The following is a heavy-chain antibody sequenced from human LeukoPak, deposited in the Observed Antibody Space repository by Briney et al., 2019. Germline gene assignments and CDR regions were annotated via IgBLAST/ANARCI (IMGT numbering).Heavy chain of an antibody. Sequence: GGSLRRSCAASGFTFSTYAMNWVRQAPGKGLEWVSAISGSGGSTSYADSVKGRFTISRDNSKSTVYLQMNSLRADDTAVYYCAKSGTGCSGGSCYSHHFDCWGQGALVTVSS. CDR1: GFTFSTYA. J-gene: IGHJ4*02. CDR3: AKSGTGCSGGSCYSHHFDC. CDR2: ISGSGGST. V-gene: IGHV3-23*01. D-gene: IGHD2-15*01.